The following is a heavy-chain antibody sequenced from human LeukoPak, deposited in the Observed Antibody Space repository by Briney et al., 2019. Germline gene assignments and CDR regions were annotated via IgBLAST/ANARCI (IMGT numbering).Heavy chain of an antibody. D-gene: IGHD3-16*02. CDR1: GGTFSSYA. J-gene: IGHJ5*02. V-gene: IGHV1-69*13. CDR2: IIPIFGTA. CDR3: ARASYYDYVWGSYRNYNWFDP. Sequence: SVKVSCKASGGTFSSYAISWVRQAPGQGLEWMGGIIPIFGTANYAQKFQGRVTITADESTSTAYMELSSLRSEDTAVYYCARASYYDYVWGSYRNYNWFDPWGQGTLVTVSS.